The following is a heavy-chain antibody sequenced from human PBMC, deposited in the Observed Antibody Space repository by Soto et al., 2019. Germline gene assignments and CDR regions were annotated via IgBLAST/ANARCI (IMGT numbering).Heavy chain of an antibody. CDR1: GYTFNTYY. D-gene: IGHD2-21*02. Sequence: QVQLVQSGAEVRKPGASVKVSCKPSGYTFNTYYLHWLRQAPGQALEWMGVIHPSGGGTTYAQKLLGRVTVTREAATTTVFMELSSLRSDDTAVYYCARGGHIAVVTASFDNWGQGSLVTVSS. V-gene: IGHV1-46*02. CDR2: IHPSGGGT. J-gene: IGHJ4*02. CDR3: ARGGHIAVVTASFDN.